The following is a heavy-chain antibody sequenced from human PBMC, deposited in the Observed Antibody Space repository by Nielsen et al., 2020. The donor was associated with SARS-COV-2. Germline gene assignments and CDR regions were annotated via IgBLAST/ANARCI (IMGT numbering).Heavy chain of an antibody. CDR1: GGSISSGGYY. V-gene: IGHV4-31*03. CDR2: IYYSGST. J-gene: IGHJ4*02. CDR3: ARGSVGGYYPE. Sequence: LGLSCTVSGGSISSGGYYWSWIRQHPGKGLEWIGYIYYSGSTYYNPSLKSRVTISVDTPKNQFSLKLSSVTAADTAVYYCARGSVGGYYPEWGQGTLVTVSS. D-gene: IGHD3-22*01.